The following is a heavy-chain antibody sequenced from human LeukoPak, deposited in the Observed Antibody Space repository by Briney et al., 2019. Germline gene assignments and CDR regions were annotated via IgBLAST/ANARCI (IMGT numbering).Heavy chain of an antibody. CDR1: GYTFTSYA. Sequence: ASVKVSCKASGYTFTSYAMHWERQAPGQRLEWMGWINAGNGNTKYSQKFQGRVTITRDTSASTAYMELSSLRSEDTAVYYCARGDRGIAAAGTCFDYWGQGTLVTVSS. CDR3: ARGDRGIAAAGTCFDY. CDR2: INAGNGNT. D-gene: IGHD6-13*01. V-gene: IGHV1-3*01. J-gene: IGHJ4*02.